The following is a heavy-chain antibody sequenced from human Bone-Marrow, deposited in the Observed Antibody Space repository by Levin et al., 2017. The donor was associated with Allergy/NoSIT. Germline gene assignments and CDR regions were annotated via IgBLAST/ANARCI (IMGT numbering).Heavy chain of an antibody. CDR2: ISYDGSNK. V-gene: IGHV3-30*03. CDR3: ACPYSSGWYSTGEYFDY. Sequence: GESLKISCAASGFTFSSYGMHWVRQAPGKGLEWVAVISYDGSNKYYADSVKGRFTISRDNSKNTLYLQMNSLRAEDTAVYYCACPYSSGWYSTGEYFDYWGQGTLVTVSS. J-gene: IGHJ4*02. CDR1: GFTFSSYG. D-gene: IGHD6-19*01.